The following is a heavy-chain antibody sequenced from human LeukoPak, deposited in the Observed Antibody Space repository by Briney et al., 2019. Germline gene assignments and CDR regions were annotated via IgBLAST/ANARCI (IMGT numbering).Heavy chain of an antibody. CDR1: GGSISSSSYY. CDR3: ARHRIVGATGWFDP. Sequence: SETLSLTCTVSGGSISSSSYYWGWIRQPPGKGLEWIGSIYYSGSTYYNPSLNSRVTISVDTTKNQFSLKLSSSTGADTAVYYCARHRIVGATGWFDPWGQGTLVTVSS. CDR2: IYYSGST. D-gene: IGHD1-26*01. V-gene: IGHV4-39*01. J-gene: IGHJ5*02.